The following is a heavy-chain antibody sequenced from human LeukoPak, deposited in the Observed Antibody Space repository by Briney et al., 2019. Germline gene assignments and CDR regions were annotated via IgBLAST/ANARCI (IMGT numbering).Heavy chain of an antibody. CDR3: ATDRDNYYDSTGYTRPDGFDI. J-gene: IGHJ3*02. CDR1: GGSISSYY. D-gene: IGHD3-22*01. V-gene: IGHV4-59*01. CDR2: IYKNGGT. Sequence: SETLSLTCTVSGGSISSYYSTWIRQSPGKGLEWIGYIYKNGGTNYNPSLKSRVTISVDTSKNQFSLKLSSVTAADTAMYYCATDRDNYYDSTGYTRPDGFDIWGQGIMVTVSS.